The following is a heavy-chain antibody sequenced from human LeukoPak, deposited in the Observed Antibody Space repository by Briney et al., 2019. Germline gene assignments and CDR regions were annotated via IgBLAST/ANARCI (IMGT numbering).Heavy chain of an antibody. D-gene: IGHD4-17*01. CDR1: GGSISSYY. J-gene: IGHJ4*02. V-gene: IGHV4-59*08. Sequence: SETLSLTCTVSGGSISSYYWSWIRQPPGKGLEWIGYIYYSGSTNYNPSLKSRVTISVDTSKNQFSLKLSSATAADTAVYYCARGRHTVTNNFDYWGQGTLVTVSS. CDR3: ARGRHTVTNNFDY. CDR2: IYYSGST.